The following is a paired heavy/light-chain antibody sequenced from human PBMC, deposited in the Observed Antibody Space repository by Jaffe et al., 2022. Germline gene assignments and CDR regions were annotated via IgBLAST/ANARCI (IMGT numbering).Heavy chain of an antibody. J-gene: IGHJ6*03. CDR2: ISSNDEK. CDR3: ARVPLHYYHYMDV. Sequence: QVTLKESGPVLVKPTETLTLTCTVSGFSLSNARMGVSWIRQPPGKALEWLAHISSNDEKSYSTSLKSRVTISKDTSKSQVVLTMTNMDPVDTATYYCARVPLHYYHYMDVWGKGTTVTVSS. CDR1: GFSLSNARMG. V-gene: IGHV2-26*01.
Light chain of an antibody. CDR1: QGISSY. Sequence: DIQLTQSPSFLSASVGDRVTITCRASQGISSYLAWYQQKPGKAPKLLIYVASTLQSGVPSRFSGSGSGTEFTLTISSLQPEDFATYYCQQLNIYPLTFGGGTKVEIK. CDR2: VAS. V-gene: IGKV1-9*01. CDR3: QQLNIYPLT. J-gene: IGKJ4*01.